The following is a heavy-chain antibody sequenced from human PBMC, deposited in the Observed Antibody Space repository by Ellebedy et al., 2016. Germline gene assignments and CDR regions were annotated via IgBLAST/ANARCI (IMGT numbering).Heavy chain of an antibody. CDR1: RFTFSSYW. CDR2: INSDGSST. V-gene: IGHV3-74*01. Sequence: GGSLRLSXAASRFTFSSYWMHWVRQAPGKGLVWVSRINSDGSSTSYADSVKGRFTISRDNAKNTLYLQMNSRRAEDTAVYYCAREVVDTAMVRVFYGMDVWGQGTTVTVSS. D-gene: IGHD5-18*01. J-gene: IGHJ6*02. CDR3: AREVVDTAMVRVFYGMDV.